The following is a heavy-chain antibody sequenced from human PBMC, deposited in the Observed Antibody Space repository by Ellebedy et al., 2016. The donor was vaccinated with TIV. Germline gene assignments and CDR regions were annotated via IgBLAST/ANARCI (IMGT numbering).Heavy chain of an antibody. CDR1: GFTFNIHS. V-gene: IGHV3-21*06. D-gene: IGHD5-12*01. CDR2: ISSGSDYT. Sequence: GESLKISCAASGFTFNIHSMNWVRQAPGKGLEWVSLISSGSDYTDYADSVKGRFTISRDNAKNSVYLQMSSLRAEDTAVYYCALLPRYGGYNYGGSIDYWGQGTLVTVSS. J-gene: IGHJ4*02. CDR3: ALLPRYGGYNYGGSIDY.